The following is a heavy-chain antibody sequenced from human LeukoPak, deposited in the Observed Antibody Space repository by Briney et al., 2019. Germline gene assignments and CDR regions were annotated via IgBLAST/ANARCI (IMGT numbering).Heavy chain of an antibody. CDR1: GFTVSSNY. Sequence: GGSLRLSCVASGFTVSSNYMSWVRQAPGKGLERVSLIYSGGSTYYADSVKGRFTISRDNSKNTLYLQMNSLRAEDTALYYCASTGYSSGWYSWFDPWGQGTLVTVSS. CDR2: IYSGGST. V-gene: IGHV3-66*02. D-gene: IGHD6-19*01. CDR3: ASTGYSSGWYSWFDP. J-gene: IGHJ5*02.